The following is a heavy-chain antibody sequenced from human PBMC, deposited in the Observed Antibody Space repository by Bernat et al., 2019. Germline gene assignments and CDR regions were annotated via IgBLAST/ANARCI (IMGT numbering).Heavy chain of an antibody. Sequence: QVQLQESGPGLVKPSQTLSLTCTVSVGSISSGGYYWSWIRQHPGKGLEWIGYIYYSGSTYYNPSLKSRVTISVDTSKNQFSLKLSSVTAADTAVYYCARDYSGSGYYGDFDYWGQGTLVTVSS. J-gene: IGHJ4*02. D-gene: IGHD3-3*01. CDR3: ARDYSGSGYYGDFDY. CDR1: VGSISSGGYY. V-gene: IGHV4-31*03. CDR2: IYYSGST.